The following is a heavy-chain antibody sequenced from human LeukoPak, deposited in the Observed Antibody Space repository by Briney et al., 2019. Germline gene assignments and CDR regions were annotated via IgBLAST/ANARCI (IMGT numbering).Heavy chain of an antibody. CDR1: GFTVDDYA. V-gene: IGHV3-9*01. CDR2: ISWNSGRI. D-gene: IGHD3-9*01. J-gene: IGHJ6*03. Sequence: GGSLRLSCAASGFTVDDYAMHWVRQAPGKGLEWVSGISWNSGRIGYPDSVKGRFTISRDNAKNSLYLQMNSLRAEDTALYYCAKDFFGGHDIWTGYLMVVWGKGTTVTVSS. CDR3: AKDFFGGHDIWTGYLMVV.